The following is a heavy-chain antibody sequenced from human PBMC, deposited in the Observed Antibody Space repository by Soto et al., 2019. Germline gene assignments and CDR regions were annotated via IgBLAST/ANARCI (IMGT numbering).Heavy chain of an antibody. CDR3: ARIPVAGLFDY. Sequence: QVTLKESGPVLVKPTETLTLTCTVSGFSLSNARMGVSWIRQPPGKALEWLAHIFSNDEKSYSTSLKSRLTISKDTSKSQVVLTMTNMDPVDTDTYYCARIPVAGLFDYWGQGTLVTVSS. CDR1: GFSLSNARMG. CDR2: IFSNDEK. D-gene: IGHD6-19*01. V-gene: IGHV2-26*01. J-gene: IGHJ4*02.